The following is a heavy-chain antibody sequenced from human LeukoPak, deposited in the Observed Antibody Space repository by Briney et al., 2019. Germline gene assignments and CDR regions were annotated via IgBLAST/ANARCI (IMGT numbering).Heavy chain of an antibody. D-gene: IGHD6-13*01. CDR2: ISGGGATT. CDR1: GFTFSSYA. Sequence: GGSLRLSCAASGFTFSSYAMSWVRQAPGKGLEWVSDISGGGATTFYADSVKGRFTISRDNSKNTLYLQLSSLRAEDTAVYHCAKSTGYSTTGRDFDSWGRGTLVTVSS. J-gene: IGHJ4*02. CDR3: AKSTGYSTTGRDFDS. V-gene: IGHV3-23*01.